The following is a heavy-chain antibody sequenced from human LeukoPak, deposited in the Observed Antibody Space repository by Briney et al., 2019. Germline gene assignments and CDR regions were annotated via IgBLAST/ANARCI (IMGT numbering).Heavy chain of an antibody. CDR1: GYTFTIFG. V-gene: IGHV1-18*01. D-gene: IGHD3-3*01. Sequence: EASVKVSCKASGYTFTIFGISWVRQAPGQGLELMGWISPYNGNTNYAQKFRGRVTMTTDTSTTTAYMELRSLTSDDTAVYYCARSGVGGGGVSFDYWGQGTLVTVSS. CDR2: ISPYNGNT. J-gene: IGHJ4*02. CDR3: ARSGVGGGGVSFDY.